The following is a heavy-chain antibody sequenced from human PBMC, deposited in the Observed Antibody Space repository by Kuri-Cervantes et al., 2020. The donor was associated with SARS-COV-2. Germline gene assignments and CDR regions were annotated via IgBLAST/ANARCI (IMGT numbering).Heavy chain of an antibody. CDR2: INPSGGST. D-gene: IGHD1-14*01. CDR3: ARDSVLPPHPIQPWYYYGMDV. CDR1: GYTFTSYY. J-gene: IGHJ6*02. Sequence: ASVKVSCKASGYTFTSYYMHWVRQAPGQGLEWMGIINPSGGSTSYAQKFQGRVTMTRDTSTSTVYMELSSLRSEDTAVYYCARDSVLPPHPIQPWYYYGMDVWGQGTTVTVSS. V-gene: IGHV1-46*01.